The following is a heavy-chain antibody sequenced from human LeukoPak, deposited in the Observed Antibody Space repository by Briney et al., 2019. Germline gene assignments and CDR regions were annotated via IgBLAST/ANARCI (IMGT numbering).Heavy chain of an antibody. Sequence: GGSLRLSCAASGFTFSSYGMHWVRQAPGKGLEWVAVIWYDGSNKYYADSVKGRFTISRDNSKNTLYLQMNSLRAEDTAVYYCARATQQWFFFNFWGQGTLVTVSS. J-gene: IGHJ4*02. D-gene: IGHD3-22*01. CDR1: GFTFSSYG. V-gene: IGHV3-33*01. CDR2: IWYDGSNK. CDR3: ARATQQWFFFNF.